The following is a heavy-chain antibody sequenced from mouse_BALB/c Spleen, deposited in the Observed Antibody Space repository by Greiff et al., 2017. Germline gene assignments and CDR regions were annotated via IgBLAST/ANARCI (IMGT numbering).Heavy chain of an antibody. CDR3: ARSWAWFAY. D-gene: IGHD4-1*01. Sequence: VKLLESGAELVRPGTSVKVSCKASGYAFTNYLIEWVKQRPGQGLEWIGVINPGSGGTNYNEKFKGKATLTADKSSSTAYMQLSSLTSDDSAVYFCARSWAWFAYWGQGTLVTVSA. V-gene: IGHV1-54*01. CDR2: INPGSGGT. J-gene: IGHJ3*01. CDR1: GYAFTNYL.